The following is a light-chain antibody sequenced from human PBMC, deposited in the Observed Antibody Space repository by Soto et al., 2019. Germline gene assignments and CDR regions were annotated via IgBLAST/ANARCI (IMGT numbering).Light chain of an antibody. V-gene: IGLV2-8*01. CDR1: SSDVGGYNY. CDR3: SSYAGSNNDYV. CDR2: EVS. J-gene: IGLJ1*01. Sequence: QSALTQPPSASASPGQSVTISCTGTSSDVGGYNYVSWYQQHPGKAPKLIIYEVSKRPSGVPDRFSGSKSGNTASLTVSGLQAEDEADYYCSSYAGSNNDYVFGTGTKVTVL.